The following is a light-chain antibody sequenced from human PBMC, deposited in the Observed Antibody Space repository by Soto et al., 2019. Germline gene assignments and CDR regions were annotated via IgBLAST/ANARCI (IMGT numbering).Light chain of an antibody. CDR1: QSVSSRX. Sequence: ETVLTQSPRTLSLSRGERASLFCRASQSVSSRXLAWYQQKAXQAPRLXXYDASSRANGIPDRFSGSRSGTDFTLTIVRLEPEDFAVYDCQQYGSSPSITFGQGTRLEIK. V-gene: IGKV3-20*01. CDR2: DAS. CDR3: QQYGSSPSIT. J-gene: IGKJ5*01.